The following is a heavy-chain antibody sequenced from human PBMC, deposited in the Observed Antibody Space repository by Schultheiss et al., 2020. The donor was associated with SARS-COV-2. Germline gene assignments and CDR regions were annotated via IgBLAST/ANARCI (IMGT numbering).Heavy chain of an antibody. J-gene: IGHJ4*02. Sequence: GGSLRLSCAASGFTFSSYGMHWVRQAPGKGLEWVSAISGSGGSTYYADSVKGRFTISRDNSKNTLYLQMNSLRAEDTAVYYCAMDGGEKGKSYSYWGQGTLVTVSS. CDR3: AMDGGEKGKSYSY. CDR1: GFTFSSYG. V-gene: IGHV3-23*01. CDR2: ISGSGGST. D-gene: IGHD2-21*01.